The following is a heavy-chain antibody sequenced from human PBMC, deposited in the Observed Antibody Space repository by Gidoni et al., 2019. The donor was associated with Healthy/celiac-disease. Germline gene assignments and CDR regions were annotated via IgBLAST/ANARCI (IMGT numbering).Heavy chain of an antibody. J-gene: IGHJ6*02. Sequence: QVQLVESGGGVVQPGRSLRLSCAASGFTFSSYAMHWVRQDPGKGLEWVAVISYDGSNKYYADSVKGRFTISRDNSKNTLYLQMNSLRAEDTAVYYCARDEGGFDSSGWDPSRWYYYYGMDVWGQGTTVTVSS. CDR1: GFTFSSYA. V-gene: IGHV3-30-3*01. D-gene: IGHD6-19*01. CDR3: ARDEGGFDSSGWDPSRWYYYYGMDV. CDR2: ISYDGSNK.